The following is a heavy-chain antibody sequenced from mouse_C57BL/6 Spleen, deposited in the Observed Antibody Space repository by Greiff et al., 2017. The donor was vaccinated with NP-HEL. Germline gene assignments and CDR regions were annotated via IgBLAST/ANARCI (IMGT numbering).Heavy chain of an antibody. CDR3: ARKEITTVVATKAMDY. D-gene: IGHD1-1*01. Sequence: VQLQQSGAELVKPGASVKISCKASGYAFSSYWMNWVKQRPGKGLEWIGQIYPGDGDTNYNGKFKGKATLTADKSSSTAYMQLSSLTSEDSAVYFCARKEITTVVATKAMDYWGQGTSVTVSS. V-gene: IGHV1-80*01. CDR2: IYPGDGDT. J-gene: IGHJ4*01. CDR1: GYAFSSYW.